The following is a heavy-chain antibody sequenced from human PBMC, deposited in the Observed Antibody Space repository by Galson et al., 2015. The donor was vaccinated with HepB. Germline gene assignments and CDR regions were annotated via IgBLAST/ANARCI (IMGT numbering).Heavy chain of an antibody. V-gene: IGHV3-48*01. CDR2: ISSQSWTI. J-gene: IGHJ2*01. CDR1: GFSLSAYS. Sequence: SLRLSCAVSGFSLSAYSMSWVRQAPGKGLEWISYISSQSWTIYHADSVKGRFTISRDNARNSMDLQMTSLRAEDTAVYYCARGSGATGNHYWYFDPWGRGTLVTVPS. D-gene: IGHD1-14*01. CDR3: ARGSGATGNHYWYFDP.